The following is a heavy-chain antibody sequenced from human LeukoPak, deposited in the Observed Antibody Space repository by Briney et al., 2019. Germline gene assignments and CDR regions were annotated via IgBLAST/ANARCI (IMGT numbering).Heavy chain of an antibody. J-gene: IGHJ3*02. V-gene: IGHV1-2*02. Sequence: GASVKVSCKASGYSITDFYLHWVRQAPGQGLEWMGWINPTSGGTMFAQKFQGRLTMTRATSINTAYMELSSLRSDDTAVYYCARPNDSSEYGGVDPFDMWGQGTMVTVSS. D-gene: IGHD3-22*01. CDR2: INPTSGGT. CDR3: ARPNDSSEYGGVDPFDM. CDR1: GYSITDFY.